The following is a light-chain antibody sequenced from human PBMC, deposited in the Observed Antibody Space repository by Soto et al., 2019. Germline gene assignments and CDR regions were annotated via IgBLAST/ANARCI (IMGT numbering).Light chain of an antibody. V-gene: IGLV2-14*01. Sequence: QSALTQPASVSGSPGQSITISCTGTSSDVGSYNYVTWYQQYPGKAPKLMIYDVSNRPSGVSYRFSGSKSGNTASLTISGLQAEYEADYYCSSYTTGSTHVVFGEGTKLTVL. CDR2: DVS. J-gene: IGLJ2*01. CDR1: SSDVGSYNY. CDR3: SSYTTGSTHVV.